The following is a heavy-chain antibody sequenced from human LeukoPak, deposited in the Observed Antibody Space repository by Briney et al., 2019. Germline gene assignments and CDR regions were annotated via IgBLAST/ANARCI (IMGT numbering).Heavy chain of an antibody. CDR1: GGSFSGYC. CDR3: ARGSSYQLLYYFDY. CDR2: INHSGST. J-gene: IGHJ4*02. V-gene: IGHV4-34*01. Sequence: SETLSLTCAVYGGSFSGYCWSWIRQPPGKGLEWIGEINHSGSTNYNPSLKSRVTISVDTSKNQFSLKLSSVTAADTAVYYCARGSSYQLLYYFDYWGQGTLVTVSS. D-gene: IGHD2-2*01.